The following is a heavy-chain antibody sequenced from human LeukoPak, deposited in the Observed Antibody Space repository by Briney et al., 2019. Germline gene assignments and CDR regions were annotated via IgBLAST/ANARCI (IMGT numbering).Heavy chain of an antibody. J-gene: IGHJ4*02. CDR2: IYPDDSNT. Sequence: GESLKISCKGSGYSFTTYWIGWVRQMPGKGLEWMGIIYPDDSNTRYSPSFQGQVTISADKSINTAYLQWSSLKASDTAMYYCASQSIAARPGRGSFDYWGQGTLVTVSS. V-gene: IGHV5-51*01. CDR1: GYSFTTYW. D-gene: IGHD6-6*01. CDR3: ASQSIAARPGRGSFDY.